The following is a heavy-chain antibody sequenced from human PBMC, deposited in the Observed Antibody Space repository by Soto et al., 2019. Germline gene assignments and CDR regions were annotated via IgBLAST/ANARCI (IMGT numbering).Heavy chain of an antibody. D-gene: IGHD2-15*01. CDR3: ARLGYCSGGSCYSQSPRYYYYYYMDV. Sequence: SETLSLTCAVYGGSFSGYYWSWIRQPPGRGLEWIGESNHSGSTNYNPSLKSRVTISVDTSKNQFSLKLSSVTAADTAVYYCARLGYCSGGSCYSQSPRYYYYYYMDVWGKGTTVS. CDR1: GGSFSGYY. J-gene: IGHJ6*03. V-gene: IGHV4-34*01. CDR2: SNHSGST.